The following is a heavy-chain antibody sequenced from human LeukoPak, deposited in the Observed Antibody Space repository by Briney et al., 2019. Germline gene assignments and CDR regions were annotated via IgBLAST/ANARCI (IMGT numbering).Heavy chain of an antibody. CDR1: GGSISRYY. D-gene: IGHD4-17*01. Sequence: SESLSLTCTVSGGSISRYYWSWIRQPAGKGLEWIGRIYGSGSTNYNPSLKSRVTMSTDTSKNQFSLNLRSVTAADTAVYYCATGEGYGDYLPFHSWGQGTLVTVSS. J-gene: IGHJ4*02. CDR3: ATGEGYGDYLPFHS. CDR2: IYGSGST. V-gene: IGHV4-4*07.